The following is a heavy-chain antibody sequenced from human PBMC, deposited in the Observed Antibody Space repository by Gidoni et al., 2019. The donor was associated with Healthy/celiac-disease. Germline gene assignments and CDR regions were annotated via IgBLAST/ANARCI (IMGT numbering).Heavy chain of an antibody. V-gene: IGHV3-48*04. J-gene: IGHJ6*02. CDR1: GFTFSSYS. Sequence: EVQLVEPGGGLVQPGGSLSLSCAASGFTFSSYSMNWVRQAPGKGLEWVSYISSSSSTIYYADSVKGRFTISRDNAKNSLYLQMNSLRAEDTAVYYCAPGSSLYYYYGMDVWGQGTTVTVSS. D-gene: IGHD3-10*01. CDR3: APGSSLYYYYGMDV. CDR2: ISSSSSTI.